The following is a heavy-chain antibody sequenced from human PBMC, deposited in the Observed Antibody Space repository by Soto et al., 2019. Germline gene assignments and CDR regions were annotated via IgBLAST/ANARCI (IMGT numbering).Heavy chain of an antibody. J-gene: IGHJ6*02. CDR3: ARGRDISSSSPTHYYYYYGMDV. Sequence: SVKVSCKASGGTFSSYAISWVRQAPGQGLEWMGGIIPIFGTANYAQKFQGRVTITADESTSTAYMELSSLRSEDTAVYYCARGRDISSSSPTHYYYYYGMDVWGQGTTVTVS. D-gene: IGHD6-6*01. CDR1: GGTFSSYA. CDR2: IIPIFGTA. V-gene: IGHV1-69*13.